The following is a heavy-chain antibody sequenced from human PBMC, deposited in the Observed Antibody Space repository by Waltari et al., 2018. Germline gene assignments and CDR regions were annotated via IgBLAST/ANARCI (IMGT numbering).Heavy chain of an antibody. D-gene: IGHD6-19*01. J-gene: IGHJ3*02. Sequence: EVQLVESGGGLVQPGGSLRLSCAASGFAFSTDWMTWVRQAPGKGLERVANIKSDGSVKHYVDSVKGRFTISRDNARNSLYLQMNSLRAEDTAVYYCTRDSSPGSQTSGWFDAFDIWGQGARVTVSA. CDR1: GFAFSTDW. V-gene: IGHV3-7*01. CDR2: IKSDGSVK. CDR3: TRDSSPGSQTSGWFDAFDI.